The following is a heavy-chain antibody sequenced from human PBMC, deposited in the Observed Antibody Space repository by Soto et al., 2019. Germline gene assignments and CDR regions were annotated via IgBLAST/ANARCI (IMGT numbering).Heavy chain of an antibody. CDR1: GFSFGKDC. Sequence: LRPARAASGFSFGKDCMSWCRQDQGKGLEWVANIIKDGSEKSYVDSVKGRFTISRDTSITTAYMELSRLRSDDTAVYYCARNYYDSSDRDYLDFWVQGTSVIV. CDR3: ARNYYDSSDRDYLDF. V-gene: IGHV3-7*03. D-gene: IGHD3-22*01. J-gene: IGHJ4*02. CDR2: IIKDGSEK.